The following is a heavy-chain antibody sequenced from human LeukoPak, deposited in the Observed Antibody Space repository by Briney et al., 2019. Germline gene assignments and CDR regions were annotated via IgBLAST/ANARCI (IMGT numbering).Heavy chain of an antibody. CDR2: ISGSGGST. CDR3: AKDRDYYDSSGYYYVTAEYFQH. V-gene: IGHV3-23*01. D-gene: IGHD3-22*01. J-gene: IGHJ1*01. Sequence: PGGSLRLSCAASGFTFSSYSMNWVRQAPGKGLEWVSAISGSGGSTYYADSVKGRFTISRDNSKNTLYLQMNSLRAEDTAVYYCAKDRDYYDSSGYYYVTAEYFQHWGQGTLVTVSS. CDR1: GFTFSSYS.